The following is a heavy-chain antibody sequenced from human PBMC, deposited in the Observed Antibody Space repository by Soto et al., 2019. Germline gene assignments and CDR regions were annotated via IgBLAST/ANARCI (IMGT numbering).Heavy chain of an antibody. CDR3: ARYFTGWTPDGVDS. J-gene: IGHJ4*02. CDR2: IRAYNGNT. Sequence: QVHLVQSGAEVKMPGASVKVSCKASGFTVTSYAFTWVRPAPGQGLAWMGWIRAYNGNTNYARNFRGRVAMTTDSSTSTVYLELGSLTSDDTAGYFCARYFTGWTPDGVDSWGQGTLGSVSA. CDR1: GFTVTSYA. V-gene: IGHV1-18*01. D-gene: IGHD2-8*01.